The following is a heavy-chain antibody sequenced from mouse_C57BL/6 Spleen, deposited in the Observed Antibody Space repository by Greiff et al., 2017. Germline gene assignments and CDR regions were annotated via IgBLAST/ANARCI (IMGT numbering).Heavy chain of an antibody. CDR1: GFSLTSYG. Sequence: VKLVESGPGLVQPSQSLSITCTVSGFSLTSYGVHWVRQSPGKGLEWLGVIWSGGSTDYNAAFISRLSISKDNSKSQVFFKMNSLQADDTAIYYCARSRNYDYDKWYFDVWGTGTTVTVSS. J-gene: IGHJ1*03. D-gene: IGHD2-4*01. CDR3: ARSRNYDYDKWYFDV. CDR2: IWSGGST. V-gene: IGHV2-2*01.